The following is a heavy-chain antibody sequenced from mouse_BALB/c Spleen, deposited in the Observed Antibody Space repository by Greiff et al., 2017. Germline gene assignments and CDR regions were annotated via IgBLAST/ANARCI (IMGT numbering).Heavy chain of an antibody. CDR2: ISYSGST. J-gene: IGHJ2*01. V-gene: IGHV3-2*02. Sequence: EVKLVESGPGLVKPSQSLSLTCTVTGYSITSDYAWNWIRQFPGNKLEWMGYISYSGSTSYNPSLKSRISITRDTPKNQFFLQLNSVTTEDTATYYCAREGYYGSSYYFDYWGQGTTLTVSS. CDR3: AREGYYGSSYYFDY. D-gene: IGHD1-1*01. CDR1: GYSITSDYA.